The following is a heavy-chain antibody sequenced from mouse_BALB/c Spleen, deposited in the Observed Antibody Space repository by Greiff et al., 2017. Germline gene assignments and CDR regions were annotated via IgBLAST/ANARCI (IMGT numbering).Heavy chain of an antibody. D-gene: IGHD1-3*01. CDR2: ISSGGSYT. CDR3: ARHGTKGAWFAY. Sequence: EVQVVESGGDLVKPGGSLKLSCAASGFTFSSYGMSWVRQTPDKRLEWVATISSGGSYTYYPDSVKGRFTISRDNAKNTLYLQMSSLKSEDTAMYYCARHGTKGAWFAYWGQGTLVTVSA. CDR1: GFTFSSYG. V-gene: IGHV5-6*01. J-gene: IGHJ3*01.